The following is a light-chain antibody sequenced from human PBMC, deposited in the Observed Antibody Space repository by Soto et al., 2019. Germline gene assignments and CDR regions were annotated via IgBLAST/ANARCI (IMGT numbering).Light chain of an antibody. CDR1: QYINSK. Sequence: DMVLTQSPATLSSSPGDRVTISGLASQYINSKLAWYQHRPGQAPRLLIHGASTRATGFPARFSGSGSGTDFTLTISSLQSEDFAVYYCQQYGRSPITFGLGTRLEIK. J-gene: IGKJ5*01. V-gene: IGKV3-15*01. CDR2: GAS. CDR3: QQYGRSPIT.